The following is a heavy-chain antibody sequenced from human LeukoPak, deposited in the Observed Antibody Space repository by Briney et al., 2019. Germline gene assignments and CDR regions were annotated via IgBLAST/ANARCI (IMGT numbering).Heavy chain of an antibody. J-gene: IGHJ4*02. CDR2: IDPNSGGT. CDR1: GYTFTGYY. D-gene: IGHD5/OR15-5a*01. V-gene: IGHV1-2*05. Sequence: ASVKVSCKASGYTFTGYYMHWVRQAPGRGLEWMGRIDPNSGGTSYAQNFQGRVTMTRDTSISTAYMELTNVSSDDREVYHCVRDASVSAVYWGQGTLVTVSS. CDR3: VRDASVSAVY.